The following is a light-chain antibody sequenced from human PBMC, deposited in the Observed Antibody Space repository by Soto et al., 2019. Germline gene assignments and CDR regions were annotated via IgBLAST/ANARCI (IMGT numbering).Light chain of an antibody. Sequence: EIVLTHSPGTLSLSPGERVTLSCRASQSVSSTYLAWYQQKPGQAPRLVIYAASNRATGIPDRFSGSASGADFTLTISRLEPEDFAVYYCQQYDTSLPMYTFGQGTKLEIK. V-gene: IGKV3-20*01. CDR1: QSVSSTY. J-gene: IGKJ2*01. CDR3: QQYDTSLPMYT. CDR2: AAS.